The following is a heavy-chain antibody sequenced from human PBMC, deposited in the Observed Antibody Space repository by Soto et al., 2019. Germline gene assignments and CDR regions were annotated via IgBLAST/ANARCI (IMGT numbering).Heavy chain of an antibody. CDR2: TFYRSTWYN. Sequence: SQTLSLTCAISGDSVSSNSAAWNWIRQSPSRGLEWLGRTFYRSTWYNDYAVSVKSRITINPDTSKNQFPLQLNSVTPEDTALYYCARATSRVATITYFYFYGMDVWGQGTTVTVSS. CDR3: ARATSRVATITYFYFYGMDV. D-gene: IGHD5-12*01. J-gene: IGHJ6*02. V-gene: IGHV6-1*01. CDR1: GDSVSSNSAA.